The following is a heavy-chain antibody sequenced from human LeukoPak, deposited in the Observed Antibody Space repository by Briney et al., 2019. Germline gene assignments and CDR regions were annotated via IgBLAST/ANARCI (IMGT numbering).Heavy chain of an antibody. Sequence: PSETLSLTCTVSGGSISSSSYYWGWIRQPPGKGLEWIGSIYYGGSTYYNPSLKSRVTISVDTSKNQFSLKLSSVTAADTAVYYCARHEVVPAALRAAPNWFDPWGQGTLVTVSS. CDR3: ARHEVVPAALRAAPNWFDP. J-gene: IGHJ5*02. D-gene: IGHD2-2*01. V-gene: IGHV4-39*01. CDR1: GGSISSSSYY. CDR2: IYYGGST.